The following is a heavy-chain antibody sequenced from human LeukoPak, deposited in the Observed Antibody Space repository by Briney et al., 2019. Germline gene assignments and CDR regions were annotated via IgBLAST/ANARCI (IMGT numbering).Heavy chain of an antibody. CDR2: ISTYNGNT. D-gene: IGHD1-26*01. CDR3: ARSRGSYPWNYYYYGMDV. Sequence: GASVKVSCKASGYTFTSYGINWVRQAPGQGLEWMGWISTYNGNTNYVQKLQGRVTMTTDTSTSTAHMELRSLRSDDTAVYYCARSRGSYPWNYYYYGMDVWGQGTTVTVSS. CDR1: GYTFTSYG. V-gene: IGHV1-18*01. J-gene: IGHJ6*02.